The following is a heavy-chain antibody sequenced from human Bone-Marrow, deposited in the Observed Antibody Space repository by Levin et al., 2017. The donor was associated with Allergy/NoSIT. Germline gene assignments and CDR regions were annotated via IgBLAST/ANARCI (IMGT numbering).Heavy chain of an antibody. V-gene: IGHV4-59*01. CDR2: IYYSGST. J-gene: IGHJ3*02. D-gene: IGHD5-24*01. CDR3: ARVRSRERWLRTGHAFDI. CDR1: GGSISSYY. Sequence: SSETLSLTCTVSGGSISSYYWSWIRQPPGKGLEWIGYIYYSGSTNYNPSLKSRVTISVDTSKNQFSLKLSSVTAADTAVYYCARVRSRERWLRTGHAFDIWGQGTMVTVSS.